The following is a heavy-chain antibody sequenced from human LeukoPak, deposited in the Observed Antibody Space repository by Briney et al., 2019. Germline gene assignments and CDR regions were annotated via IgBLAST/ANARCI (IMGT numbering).Heavy chain of an antibody. Sequence: SETLSLTCTVSGGSISSGSYYWSWIRQPAGKGLEWIGRIYTSGSTNYNPSLKSRVTISVDTSKNQLSLKLSSVTAADTAVYYCAREKSRVVPAAIEYWGQGTLVTVSS. D-gene: IGHD2-2*02. CDR2: IYTSGST. CDR3: AREKSRVVPAAIEY. V-gene: IGHV4-61*02. CDR1: GGSISSGSYY. J-gene: IGHJ4*02.